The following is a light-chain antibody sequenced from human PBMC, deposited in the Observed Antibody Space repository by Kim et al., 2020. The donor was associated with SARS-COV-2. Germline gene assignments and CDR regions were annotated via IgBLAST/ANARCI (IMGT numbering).Light chain of an antibody. J-gene: IGKJ1*01. Sequence: SPGERATLSCRASESVSTRQVAWYQQKPGQAPRLLIYVASNRATGIPDRFSGSGSGTDFTLTISRLKPEDFAMYYCQQYISAPLTFGQGTKVDIK. V-gene: IGKV3-20*01. CDR3: QQYISAPLT. CDR2: VAS. CDR1: ESVSTRQ.